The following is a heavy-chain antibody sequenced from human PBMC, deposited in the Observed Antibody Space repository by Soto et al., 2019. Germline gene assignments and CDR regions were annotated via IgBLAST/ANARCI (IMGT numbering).Heavy chain of an antibody. CDR1: GFTFNSYG. D-gene: IGHD2-2*01. V-gene: IGHV3-30*18. J-gene: IGHJ6*02. CDR2: ISYDGSNK. Sequence: QVQLVESGGGVVQPGRSLRLSCAASGFTFNSYGMHWVRQAPGKGLEWVAVISYDGSNKYHADSVKGRFTISRDNSKTTLYLQMNSLRAEDTAVYYCAKEPCSRTTCDAGENGMDVWGQGTTVTVSS. CDR3: AKEPCSRTTCDAGENGMDV.